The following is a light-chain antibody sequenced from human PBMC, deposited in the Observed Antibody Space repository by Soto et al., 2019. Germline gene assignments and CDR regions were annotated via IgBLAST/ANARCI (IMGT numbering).Light chain of an antibody. CDR1: SSNIANNV. V-gene: IGLV1-36*01. CDR2: YDD. Sequence: QAVVTQPPSVSEAPRQRVTISCSGSSSNIANNVVNWYQQLPGEAPKLLIYYDDLLPSGVSDRFSGSKSGTSAYLAISGLQSEDEADYYCATWDDSLNGVVFGGGTKVTVL. J-gene: IGLJ3*02. CDR3: ATWDDSLNGVV.